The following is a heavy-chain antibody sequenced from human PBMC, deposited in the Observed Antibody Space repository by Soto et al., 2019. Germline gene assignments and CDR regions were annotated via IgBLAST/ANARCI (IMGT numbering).Heavy chain of an antibody. V-gene: IGHV3-23*01. Sequence: GGSLRLSCAASGFKFSNYAMSWVRQAPGKGLEWVSLISATGGGAYYADSVKGRFTISRDNSHNTLYLQVHSLTAEDTAVYYCAKDRRAGGNSAFYFDFWGQGAKVTVSS. D-gene: IGHD3-16*01. CDR1: GFKFSNYA. CDR2: ISATGGGA. CDR3: AKDRRAGGNSAFYFDF. J-gene: IGHJ4*02.